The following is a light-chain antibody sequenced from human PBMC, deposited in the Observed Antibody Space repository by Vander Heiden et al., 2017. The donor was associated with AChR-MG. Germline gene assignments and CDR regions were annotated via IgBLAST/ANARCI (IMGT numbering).Light chain of an antibody. CDR3: SSYAGSSSVV. CDR2: EAT. J-gene: IGLJ2*01. CDR1: RQDVGAYDY. V-gene: IGLV2-8*01. Sequence: QSVLTQPPSASGAPGQTVTIPCTGSRQDVGAYDYVSWFQQHPGKAPKPLICEATKRPSGVSDRFSGSKSGNTASLTVSGLQPEEEADYFCSSYAGSSSVVFGGGTKLTVL.